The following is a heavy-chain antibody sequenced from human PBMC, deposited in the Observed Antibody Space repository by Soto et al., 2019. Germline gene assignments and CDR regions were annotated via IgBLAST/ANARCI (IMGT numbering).Heavy chain of an antibody. CDR3: ARRKYLDY. CDR2: IRSNTYGGTT. Sequence: GCLRLPCATSGLPFGDYAMSWFRQAAGKGLEWIGYIRSNTYGGTTEYAASVKGRFTISRDDSKRVAHLQMNSLETEDTAVYFCARRKYLDYWGQGTLVTVSS. V-gene: IGHV3-49*03. J-gene: IGHJ4*02. CDR1: GLPFGDYA. D-gene: IGHD6-6*01.